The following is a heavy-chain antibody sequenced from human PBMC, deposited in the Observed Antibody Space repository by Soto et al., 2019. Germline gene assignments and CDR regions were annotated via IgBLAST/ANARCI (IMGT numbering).Heavy chain of an antibody. D-gene: IGHD2-15*01. CDR1: GFTFSSYA. CDR3: AKDLYCSGGSCYSQYFDY. CDR2: ISGSGGST. Sequence: GGSLRLSCAASGFTFSSYAMSWVRQAPGKGLEWVSAISGSGGSTYYADSVKGRFTISRDNSKNTLYLQMNSLRAEDTAVYYCAKDLYCSGGSCYSQYFDYWGQGTLVTVSS. J-gene: IGHJ4*02. V-gene: IGHV3-23*01.